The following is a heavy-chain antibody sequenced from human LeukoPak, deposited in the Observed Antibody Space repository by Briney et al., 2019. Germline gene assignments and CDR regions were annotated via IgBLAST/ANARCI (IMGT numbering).Heavy chain of an antibody. Sequence: SETLSLTCTVSGGSIGSGGYYWGWIRQSPGKGLEWFGSMHYSGSTWYNPSVKSRVTISGDTSKNQVSLKVRSVTAADTAVYYCARQFDYGDYWGTFDYWGQGTLVTVSS. CDR3: ARQFDYGDYWGTFDY. V-gene: IGHV4-39*01. D-gene: IGHD4-17*01. CDR2: MHYSGST. CDR1: GGSIGSGGYY. J-gene: IGHJ4*02.